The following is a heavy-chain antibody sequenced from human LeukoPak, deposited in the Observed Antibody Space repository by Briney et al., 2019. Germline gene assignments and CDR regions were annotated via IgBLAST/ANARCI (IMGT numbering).Heavy chain of an antibody. D-gene: IGHD2-2*01. CDR2: ISWNSGSI. Sequence: GGSLRLSCAASGFTFDDYAMHWVRQAPGKGLEWVSGISWNSGSIGYADSVKGRSTISRDNAKNSLYLQMSSLRVEDTAVYYCGTRAYWGQGTLVTVSS. V-gene: IGHV3-9*01. CDR3: GTRAY. CDR1: GFTFDDYA. J-gene: IGHJ4*02.